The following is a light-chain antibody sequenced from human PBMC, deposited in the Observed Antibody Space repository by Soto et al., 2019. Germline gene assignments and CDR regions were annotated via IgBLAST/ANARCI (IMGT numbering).Light chain of an antibody. V-gene: IGKV2-28*01. CDR1: QSLLHSNGYNY. CDR3: VQALQTPG. CDR2: LGS. Sequence: DIVMTQSPLSLPVTPGEPASISCRSSQSLLHSNGYNYLDWYLQKPGQSPQLLIYLGSNRASGVPDRLSGSGSGTDFTLKISRVEAEDVGVYYCVQALQTPGFGQGTKVEIK. J-gene: IGKJ1*01.